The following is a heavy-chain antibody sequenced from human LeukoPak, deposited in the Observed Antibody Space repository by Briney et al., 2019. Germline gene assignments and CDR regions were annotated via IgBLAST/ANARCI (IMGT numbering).Heavy chain of an antibody. CDR2: ISASRDIT. J-gene: IGHJ6*03. Sequence: PGGSLRLSCAASGFNYSSYTMNWVRQAPGMGLEWLSYISASRDITYYADSVKGRFTISRDNAKNTLYLQMNSLRAEDTAVYYCARGVKSRVVPPATGSLDYYYYMDVWGKGTTVTVSS. D-gene: IGHD2-2*01. V-gene: IGHV3-48*01. CDR1: GFNYSSYT. CDR3: ARGVKSRVVPPATGSLDYYYYMDV.